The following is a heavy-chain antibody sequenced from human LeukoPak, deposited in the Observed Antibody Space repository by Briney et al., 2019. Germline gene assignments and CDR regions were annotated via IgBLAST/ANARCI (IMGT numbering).Heavy chain of an antibody. CDR3: AREWNKKKDYYYYGMDV. CDR1: GFTFSRYG. Sequence: PGGSLRLSCAASGFTFSRYGMHWVRQAPGKGLEWVAVISYDGSNKYYADSVKGRFTISRDNSKNTLYLQMNSLRAEDTAVYYCAREWNKKKDYYYYGMDVWGQGTTVTVSS. CDR2: ISYDGSNK. V-gene: IGHV3-30*19. D-gene: IGHD1-1*01. J-gene: IGHJ6*02.